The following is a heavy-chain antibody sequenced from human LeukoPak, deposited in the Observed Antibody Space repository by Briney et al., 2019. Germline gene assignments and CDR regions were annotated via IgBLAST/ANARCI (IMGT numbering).Heavy chain of an antibody. CDR1: GYTFTSYG. Sequence: ASVKVSCKASGYTFTSYGISWVRQAPGQGLEWMGWISAYNGYTNYAQKLQGRVTMTTDTSTSTAYMELRSLRSDDTAVYYCARGTWTIAVAGSYAFDIWGQGTMVTVSS. CDR3: ARGTWTIAVAGSYAFDI. CDR2: ISAYNGYT. V-gene: IGHV1-18*01. J-gene: IGHJ3*02. D-gene: IGHD6-19*01.